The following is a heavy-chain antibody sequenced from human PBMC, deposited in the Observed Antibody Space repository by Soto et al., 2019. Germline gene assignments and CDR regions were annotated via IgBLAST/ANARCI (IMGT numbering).Heavy chain of an antibody. CDR2: ISYDGSNK. J-gene: IGHJ4*02. D-gene: IGHD6-13*01. CDR3: AKFVGSIAAAATGWDY. CDR1: GFTFSSYG. V-gene: IGHV3-30*18. Sequence: LSCAASGFTFSSYGMHWVRQAPGKGLEWVAVISYDGSNKYYADSVKGRFTISRDNSKNTLYLQMNSLRAEDTAVYYCAKFVGSIAAAATGWDYWGQGTLVTVSS.